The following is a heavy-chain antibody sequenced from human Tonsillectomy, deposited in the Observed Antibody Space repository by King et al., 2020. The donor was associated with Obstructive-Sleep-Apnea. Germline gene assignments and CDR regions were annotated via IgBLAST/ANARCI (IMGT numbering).Heavy chain of an antibody. CDR2: IHYSGNT. D-gene: IGHD2/OR15-2a*01. CDR1: GYSISSENW. CDR3: AKKRSGYYPFDC. V-gene: IGHV4-28*01. J-gene: IGHJ4*02. Sequence: QMQLQESGPGLVKPSDTLSLTCAVSGYSISSENWWGWIRQSPGKGLEWIGYIHYSGNTYYSPSLKSRVTMSVDTSKNQFSLRLTSVTAVDSAIYYCAKKRSGYYPFDCWGLGTLVTVSS.